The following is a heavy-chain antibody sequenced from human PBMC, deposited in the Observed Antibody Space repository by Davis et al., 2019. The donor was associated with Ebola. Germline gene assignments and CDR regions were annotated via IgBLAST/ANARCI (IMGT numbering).Heavy chain of an antibody. Sequence: GGSLRLSCAASGFTFSGSAMHWVRQASGKGPEWVGRIRSKANSYATAYAASVKGRFTISRDDSKNTAYLQMNSLKTEDTAVYYCTSTLDGDYVDYWGQGTLVTVSS. CDR3: TSTLDGDYVDY. V-gene: IGHV3-73*01. D-gene: IGHD4-17*01. J-gene: IGHJ4*02. CDR1: GFTFSGSA. CDR2: IRSKANSYAT.